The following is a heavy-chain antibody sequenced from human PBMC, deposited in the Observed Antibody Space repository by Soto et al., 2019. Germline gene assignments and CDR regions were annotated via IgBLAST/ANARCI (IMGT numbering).Heavy chain of an antibody. D-gene: IGHD3-16*01. Sequence: QVQLVESGGGVVQPGRSLRLSCAASGFTFRSYGMHWVRQAPGKGLEWVAVIWNDGSERYYADSVKGRFTISRDNSKKELILKMNSLRAAEAGVYCCAGGRAGGGYEMDVWGPGTTVTVSS. CDR2: IWNDGSER. J-gene: IGHJ6*02. CDR1: GFTFRSYG. V-gene: IGHV3-33*01. CDR3: AGGRAGGGYEMDV.